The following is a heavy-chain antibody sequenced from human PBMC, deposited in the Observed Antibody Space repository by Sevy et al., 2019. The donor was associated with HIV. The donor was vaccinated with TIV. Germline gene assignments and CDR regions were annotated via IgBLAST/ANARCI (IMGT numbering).Heavy chain of an antibody. Sequence: ASVKVSCKASGFTCTSSAVQWVRRARGQRLEWIGWIVVGSGNTNYAQKFQERVTITRDMSTSTAYMELSSLRSEDTAVYYCAADSYCGGDCYSGDFDYWGQGTLVTVSS. D-gene: IGHD2-21*02. V-gene: IGHV1-58*01. CDR3: AADSYCGGDCYSGDFDY. CDR1: GFTCTSSA. CDR2: IVVGSGNT. J-gene: IGHJ4*02.